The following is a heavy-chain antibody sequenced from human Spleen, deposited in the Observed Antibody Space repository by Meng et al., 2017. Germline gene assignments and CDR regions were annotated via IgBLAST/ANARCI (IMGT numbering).Heavy chain of an antibody. CDR1: GYTFIGSY. CDR3: VRDEDISAAGKLFGDY. D-gene: IGHD6-13*01. V-gene: IGHV1-2*06. CDR2: IDPNNDHT. Sequence: ASVKVSCKASGYTFIGSYMHWVRQAPGQGLEWMGRIDPNNDHTQYAQNFQGRVTMTSDTSISTVYMELNGLRSDDTAVYYCVRDEDISAAGKLFGDYWGQGTLVTVSS. J-gene: IGHJ4*02.